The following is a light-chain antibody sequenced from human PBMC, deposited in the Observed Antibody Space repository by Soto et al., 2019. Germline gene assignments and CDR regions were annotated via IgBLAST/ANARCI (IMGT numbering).Light chain of an antibody. Sequence: EIVMTQSPATLSVSPGERATLSCRASQSVSNNLAWYQQRPGQAPRLLIYGASTRATGIPARFSGSGSGTEFPLTISSLQSEDFAFYYCQQYNNWPPWTFGQGTKVEVK. J-gene: IGKJ1*01. CDR1: QSVSNN. CDR3: QQYNNWPPWT. CDR2: GAS. V-gene: IGKV3-15*01.